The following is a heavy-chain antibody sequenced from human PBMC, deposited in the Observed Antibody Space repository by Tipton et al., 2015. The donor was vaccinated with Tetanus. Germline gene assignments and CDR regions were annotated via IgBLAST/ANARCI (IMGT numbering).Heavy chain of an antibody. J-gene: IGHJ5*01. Sequence: VQLVQSGTEVKKPGESLKISCQASGYSFPHYYIAWVRHMPGKGLEWLGTVHPGDSDIQYSPSFRGQVAISADKSINTAYLQLSGLKASDTAIYYCARRRTDTNLFFWFESWGQGTQVTVSS. CDR3: ARRRTDTNLFFWFES. CDR1: GYSFPHYY. V-gene: IGHV5-51*01. D-gene: IGHD3-3*01. CDR2: VHPGDSDI.